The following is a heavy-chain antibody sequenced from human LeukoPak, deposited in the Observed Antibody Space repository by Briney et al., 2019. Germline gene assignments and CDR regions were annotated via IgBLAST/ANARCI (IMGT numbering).Heavy chain of an antibody. V-gene: IGHV4-59*01. D-gene: IGHD1-26*01. J-gene: IGHJ2*01. CDR3: ARLGASSYWYFDL. CDR2: IYYSGST. CDR1: GGSISSYY. Sequence: SETLSLTCTVSGGSISSYYWSWIRQPPGKGLEWIGYIYYSGSTSYNPSLKSRVTISVDTSKNQFSLKLSSVTAADTAVYYCARLGASSYWYFDLWGRGTLVTVSS.